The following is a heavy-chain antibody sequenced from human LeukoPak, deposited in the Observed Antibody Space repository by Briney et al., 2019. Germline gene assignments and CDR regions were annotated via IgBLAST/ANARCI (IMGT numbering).Heavy chain of an antibody. V-gene: IGHV3-21*01. J-gene: IGHJ6*02. CDR2: ISSSSSYI. D-gene: IGHD6-13*01. CDR1: GFIFSNAW. Sequence: GGSLRLSCAASGFIFSNAWMNWVRQAPGKGLEWVSSISSSSSYIYYADSVKGRFTISRDNAKNSLYLQMNSLRAEDTAVYYCARDSSPPMDVWGQGTTVTVSS. CDR3: ARDSSPPMDV.